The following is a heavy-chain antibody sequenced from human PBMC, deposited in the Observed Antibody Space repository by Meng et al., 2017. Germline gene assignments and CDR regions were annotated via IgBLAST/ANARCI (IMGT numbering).Heavy chain of an antibody. J-gene: IGHJ3*02. CDR2: IYSGGST. V-gene: IGHV3-53*01. CDR1: GFTVSSNY. CDR3: ASEPGIAAAGYPHNAFDI. D-gene: IGHD6-13*01. Sequence: GESMKISWAASGFTVSSNYMCGVRQAPGKGLEWGSVIYSGGSTYYADSVKGRFTISRDNSKSTLYLQMNSLRAEDTAVYYCASEPGIAAAGYPHNAFDIWGQGTMVTVSS.